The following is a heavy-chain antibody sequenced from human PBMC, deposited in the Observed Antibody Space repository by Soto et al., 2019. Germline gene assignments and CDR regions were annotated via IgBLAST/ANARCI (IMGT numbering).Heavy chain of an antibody. Sequence: GGSLRLSSAASGVPFISYSMNWVRQAPGKGLEWVSYISSSSSTIYYLDSVKGRFISSRQNDKNFLSLEMKNLRAGDTAVYFCARGKKAVMPVDNRAFDIWGRGTMVTVSS. V-gene: IGHV3-48*01. CDR3: ARGKKAVMPVDNRAFDI. D-gene: IGHD2-21*01. CDR2: ISSSSSTI. J-gene: IGHJ3*02. CDR1: GVPFISYS.